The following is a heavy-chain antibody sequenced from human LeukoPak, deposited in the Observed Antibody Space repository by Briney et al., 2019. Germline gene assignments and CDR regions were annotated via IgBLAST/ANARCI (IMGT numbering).Heavy chain of an antibody. CDR2: ISAYNGNT. Sequence: ASVKVSCKASGYTFTSYGISWVRQAPGQGLEWMGWISAYNGNTNYAQKLQGRVTMTTDTSTSTAYMELRSLRSDDTAVYYCARVAAAYCSSTGCYEGFYYYYYMDVWGKGTTVTISS. V-gene: IGHV1-18*01. D-gene: IGHD2-2*01. J-gene: IGHJ6*03. CDR3: ARVAAAYCSSTGCYEGFYYYYYMDV. CDR1: GYTFTSYG.